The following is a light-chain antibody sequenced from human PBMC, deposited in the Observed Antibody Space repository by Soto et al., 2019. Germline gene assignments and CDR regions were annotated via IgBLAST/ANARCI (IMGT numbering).Light chain of an antibody. J-gene: IGKJ1*01. V-gene: IGKV3-20*01. Sequence: EIVLTQSPGTLSLSPGERATLSCRARQSVSSSYLAWYQQKPGQAPRLLIYGASSRATGIPDRFSGSGAGTDFTLTISRLEPEDFAVYYCQHSRSFGQGTKVDIK. CDR2: GAS. CDR1: QSVSSSY. CDR3: QHSRS.